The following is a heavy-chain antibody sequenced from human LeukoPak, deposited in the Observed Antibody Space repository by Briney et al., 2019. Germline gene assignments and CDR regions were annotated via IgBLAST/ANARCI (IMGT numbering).Heavy chain of an antibody. CDR2: INHSGST. CDR1: GGSFSGYY. CDR3: ARGSIRYFDWLLLWWFDP. D-gene: IGHD3-9*01. J-gene: IGHJ5*02. Sequence: SETLSLTCAVYGGSFSGYYWSWIRQPPGNGLEWIGEINHSGSTNYNPSLKSRVTISVDASKNQFSLKLSSVTAADTAVYYCARGSIRYFDWLLLWWFDPWGQGTLVTVSS. V-gene: IGHV4-34*01.